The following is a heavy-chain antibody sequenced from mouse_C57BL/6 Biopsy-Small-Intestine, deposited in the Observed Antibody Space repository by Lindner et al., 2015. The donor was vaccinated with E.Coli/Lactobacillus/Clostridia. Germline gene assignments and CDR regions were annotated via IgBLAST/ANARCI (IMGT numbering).Heavy chain of an antibody. D-gene: IGHD2-5*01. CDR2: VYPGGGYT. J-gene: IGHJ4*01. Sequence: QLQESGAELVRPGTSVKMSCKASGYTFTNYWIGWAKQRPGHGLEWIGDVYPGGGYTNYNEKFKGKATLTADKSSSTAYMQFSSLTSEDSAIYYCARSNYDAMDYWGQGTSVTVSS. CDR1: GYTFTNYW. CDR3: ARSNYDAMDY. V-gene: IGHV1-63*01.